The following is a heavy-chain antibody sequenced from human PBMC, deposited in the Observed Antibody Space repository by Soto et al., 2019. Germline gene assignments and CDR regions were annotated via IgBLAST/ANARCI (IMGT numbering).Heavy chain of an antibody. D-gene: IGHD1-26*01. V-gene: IGHV3-23*01. CDR1: GFPLSSYA. CDR3: SQGGGNYS. J-gene: IGHJ4*02. CDR2: ISDSGDRT. Sequence: EVQLSESGGTLVQPGGSLRLSCAASGFPLSSYAMKWVRQAPGKGLEWVSGISDSGDRTSYADSVKGRFTVSRDNSKNTLFLQMNTLRAEDTAVYSCSQGGGNYSWGQGILVTCSS.